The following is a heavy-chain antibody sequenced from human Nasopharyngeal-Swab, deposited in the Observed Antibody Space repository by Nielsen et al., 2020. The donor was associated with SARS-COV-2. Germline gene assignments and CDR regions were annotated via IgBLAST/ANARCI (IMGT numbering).Heavy chain of an antibody. CDR3: ATTLYYYDSSGYYRRLGKSFDI. V-gene: IGHV1-24*01. Sequence: ASVKVSCKVSGYTLTELSMHWVRQAPGKGLEWMGGFDPEDGETIYAQKFQGRVTMTEDTSTDTAYMELSSLRSEDTAVYYCATTLYYYDSSGYYRRLGKSFDIWGQGTMVTVSS. CDR1: GYTLTELS. D-gene: IGHD3-22*01. CDR2: FDPEDGET. J-gene: IGHJ3*02.